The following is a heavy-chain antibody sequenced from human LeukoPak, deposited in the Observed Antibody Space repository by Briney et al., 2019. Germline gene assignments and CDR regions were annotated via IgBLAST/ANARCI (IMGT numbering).Heavy chain of an antibody. J-gene: IGHJ5*02. CDR2: IYYSGST. D-gene: IGHD2-2*01. V-gene: IGHV4-59*12. CDR1: GGSISSYY. Sequence: KTSETLSLTCTVSGGSISSYYWSWIRQPPGKGLEWIGYIYYSGSTNYNPSLKSRVTISVDTSKNQFSLKLSSVTAADTAVYYCARSRVVVGANWFDPWGQGTLVTVSS. CDR3: ARSRVVVGANWFDP.